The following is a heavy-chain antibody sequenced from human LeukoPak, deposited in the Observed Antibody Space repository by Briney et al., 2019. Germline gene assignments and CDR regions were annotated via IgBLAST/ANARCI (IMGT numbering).Heavy chain of an antibody. CDR3: ARDQGGYCTNNVCSPFDY. D-gene: IGHD2-8*01. V-gene: IGHV4-30-2*01. J-gene: IGHJ4*02. CDR2: IYHSGST. Sequence: SETLSLTCTVSGGSISRGGYYWSWIRQPPGKGPEWIGYIYHSGSTYYNPSLKSRVTISVDRSKSQFSLKPISVTAADTAVYYCARDQGGYCTNNVCSPFDYWGQGTLVTVSS. CDR1: GGSISRGGYY.